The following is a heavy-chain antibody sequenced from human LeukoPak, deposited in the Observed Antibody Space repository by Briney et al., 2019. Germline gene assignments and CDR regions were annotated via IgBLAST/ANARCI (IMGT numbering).Heavy chain of an antibody. CDR3: ARSVGWTNWFDP. CDR2: IIPIFGTA. D-gene: IGHD6-19*01. J-gene: IGHJ5*02. V-gene: IGHV1-69*13. Sequence: SVKVSCKASGYTFTSYAISWVRQAPGQGLEWMGGIIPIFGTANYAQKFQGRVTITADESTSTAYMELSSLRSEDTAVYYCARSVGWTNWFDPWGQGTLVTVSS. CDR1: GYTFTSYA.